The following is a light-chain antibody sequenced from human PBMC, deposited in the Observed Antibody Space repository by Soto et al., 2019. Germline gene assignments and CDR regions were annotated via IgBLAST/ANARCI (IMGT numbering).Light chain of an antibody. CDR2: LNSDGSH. Sequence: QLVLTQSPSASASLGASVKISCTLSSGHSSYAIAWHQQQPEKGPRYLMNLNSDGSHNKGDGIPDRFSGSSSGAERYLTISSLQSEDEADYYCQTGDTGVVFGGRTKLTVL. CDR1: SGHSSYA. V-gene: IGLV4-69*01. CDR3: QTGDTGVV. J-gene: IGLJ2*01.